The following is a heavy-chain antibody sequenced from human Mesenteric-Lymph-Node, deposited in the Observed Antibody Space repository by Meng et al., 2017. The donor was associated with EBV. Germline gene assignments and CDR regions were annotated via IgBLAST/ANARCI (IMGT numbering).Heavy chain of an antibody. J-gene: IGHJ4*02. CDR2: TYYSGSP. D-gene: IGHD3-22*01. Sequence: PQESGRGLVKPSVTLSLTCTVSGGSIKSSSSYWGWIRQPTGKGLEWIGSTYYSGSPSFNPSLKSRVTISVDTSKNQISLKLTSVTAADTAVYYCARGHLGYYDSSGYLDSWGQGTLVTVSS. CDR1: GGSIKSSSSY. CDR3: ARGHLGYYDSSGYLDS. V-gene: IGHV4-39*07.